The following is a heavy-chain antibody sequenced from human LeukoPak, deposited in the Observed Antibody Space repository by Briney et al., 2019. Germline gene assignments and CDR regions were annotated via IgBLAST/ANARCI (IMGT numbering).Heavy chain of an antibody. CDR3: ARDREDCSSTSCLPRFDY. Sequence: SQTLSLTCTVSGGSISSGDYYWSWIRQPPGKGLEWIGYIFYSGSTYYNPSLKSRVTISVDTSKNQFSLKLSSVTAADTAAYYCARDREDCSSTSCLPRFDYWGQGTLVTVSS. D-gene: IGHD2-2*01. V-gene: IGHV4-30-4*08. CDR1: GGSISSGDYY. J-gene: IGHJ4*02. CDR2: IFYSGST.